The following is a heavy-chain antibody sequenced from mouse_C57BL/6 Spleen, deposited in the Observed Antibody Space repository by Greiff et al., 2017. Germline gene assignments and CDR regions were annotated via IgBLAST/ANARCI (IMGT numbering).Heavy chain of an antibody. CDR1: GYTFTSYW. V-gene: IGHV1-64*01. J-gene: IGHJ4*01. CDR2: IHPNSGST. Sequence: QVQLQQSGAELVKPGASVKLSCKASGYTFTSYWMHWVKQRPGQGLEWIGMIHPNSGSTNYNEKFKSKATLTVDKSSSTAYMQLSSLTSEDSAVYYCARPIYYDYPYAMDYWGQGTSVTVSS. D-gene: IGHD2-4*01. CDR3: ARPIYYDYPYAMDY.